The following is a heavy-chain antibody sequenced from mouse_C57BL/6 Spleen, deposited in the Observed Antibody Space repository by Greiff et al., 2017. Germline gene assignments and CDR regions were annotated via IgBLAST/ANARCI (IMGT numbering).Heavy chain of an antibody. Sequence: EVQLQQSGPELVKPGASVKISCKASGYTFTDYYMNWVKQSHGKSLEWIGDINPNNGGTSYNQKFKGKATLTVDKSSSTAYMELRSLTSEDSAVYYCARSFTTPRGYWGQGTTLTVSS. D-gene: IGHD1-2*01. CDR3: ARSFTTPRGY. J-gene: IGHJ2*01. V-gene: IGHV1-26*01. CDR2: INPNNGGT. CDR1: GYTFTDYY.